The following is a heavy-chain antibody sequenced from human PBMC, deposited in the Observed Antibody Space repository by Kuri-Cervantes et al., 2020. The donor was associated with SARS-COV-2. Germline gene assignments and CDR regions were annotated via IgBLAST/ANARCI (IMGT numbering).Heavy chain of an antibody. CDR1: GFTFSSYS. CDR3: AKGGLYGFGESHFVD. D-gene: IGHD3-10*01. J-gene: IGHJ4*02. V-gene: IGHV3-21*06. CDR2: ISSSSSYI. Sequence: LSLTCAASGFTFSSYSMNWVRQAPGKGLEWVSSISSSSSYIYYADSVKGRFTISRDNAKNSLYLQMNSLRAEDTAVYYCAKGGLYGFGESHFVDWGQGTLVTVSS.